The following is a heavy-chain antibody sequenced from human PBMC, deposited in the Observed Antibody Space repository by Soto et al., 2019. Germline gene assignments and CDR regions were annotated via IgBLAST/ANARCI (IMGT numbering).Heavy chain of an antibody. Sequence: GGSLRLSCSASGFTFSSYAMHWVRQAPGKGLEYVSAISSNGGSTYYADSVKGRFTISRDNSKNTLYLQMSSLRAEDTAVYYCVKEGTIYYYDSSGYYAPPEPTFDYWRQRTLVTVSS. CDR1: GFTFSSYA. V-gene: IGHV3-64D*06. D-gene: IGHD3-22*01. CDR3: VKEGTIYYYDSSGYYAPPEPTFDY. CDR2: ISSNGGST. J-gene: IGHJ4*02.